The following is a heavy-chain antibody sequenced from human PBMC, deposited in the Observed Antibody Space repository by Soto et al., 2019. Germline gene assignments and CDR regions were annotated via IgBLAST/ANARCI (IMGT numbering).Heavy chain of an antibody. CDR3: ALSHTVTTDY. D-gene: IGHD4-17*01. J-gene: IGHJ4*02. CDR2: INSDGSST. CDR1: GLTFNSYW. V-gene: IGHV3-74*01. Sequence: EVQLVESGGGLVQPGVSLRLSCAASGLTFNSYWMHWVRQAPGKGLVWVSRINSDGSSTSYADSVKGRFTISRDNAKNTLYLQMNSLRAEDTAVYYCALSHTVTTDYWGQGTLVTVSS.